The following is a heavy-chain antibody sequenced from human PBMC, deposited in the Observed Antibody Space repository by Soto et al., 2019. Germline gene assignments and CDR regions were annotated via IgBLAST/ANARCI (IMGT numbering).Heavy chain of an antibody. CDR1: GVSIINNY. Sequence: LSPTRAVSGVSIINNYWTWIRPPPGKGLEWLGRVYSSGGATYNPPPKSRLTMSVDTSKNQFSLHLTSVTAADTAVYYCARREDNFDFWGQGMLVIVSS. J-gene: IGHJ4*02. V-gene: IGHV4-4*07. CDR3: ARREDNFDF. CDR2: VYSSGGA.